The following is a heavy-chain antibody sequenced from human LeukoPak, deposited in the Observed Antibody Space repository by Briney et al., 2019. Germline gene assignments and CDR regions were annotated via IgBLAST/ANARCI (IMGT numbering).Heavy chain of an antibody. CDR1: GFTFSRNV. CDR2: ISYDGNNK. CDR3: ARGGIPTGPYYYFYYIDV. D-gene: IGHD3-10*01. Sequence: PGSSLRLSCAASGFTFSRNVMLWVRQAPGKGLEWVALISYDGNNKFYADSVKGRFTISRDNSRNTLYLQMNSPSGEDAAVYSCARGGIPTGPYYYFYYIDVWGKGTAVTVSS. J-gene: IGHJ6*03. V-gene: IGHV3-30*01.